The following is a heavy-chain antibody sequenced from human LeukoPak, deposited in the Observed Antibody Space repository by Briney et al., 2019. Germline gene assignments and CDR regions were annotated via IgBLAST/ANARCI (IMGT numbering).Heavy chain of an antibody. V-gene: IGHV3-66*02. CDR2: IYSGGGT. Sequence: GGSLRLSCAASGFTVNNNYMNWVRQAPGEGLEWVSGIYSGGGTHYADSVKGRFTISRDNSKNTLYLQMNSLRAEDTAVYYCARDPAYCGGDCWGQGSLVTVSS. D-gene: IGHD2-21*01. CDR1: GFTVNNNY. J-gene: IGHJ4*02. CDR3: ARDPAYCGGDC.